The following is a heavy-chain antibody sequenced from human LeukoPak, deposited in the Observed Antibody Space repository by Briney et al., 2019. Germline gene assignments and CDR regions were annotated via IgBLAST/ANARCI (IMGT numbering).Heavy chain of an antibody. CDR3: ARGNCGGDCPSDY. Sequence: GGSLRLSCAASGFTFSSYAMHWVRQAPGKGLEWVAVISYDGSNNYYADSVKGRFTISRDNSKNTLYLQMNSLRAEDTAVYYCARGNCGGDCPSDYWGQGTLVTVSS. D-gene: IGHD2-21*02. V-gene: IGHV3-30-3*01. CDR2: ISYDGSNN. CDR1: GFTFSSYA. J-gene: IGHJ4*02.